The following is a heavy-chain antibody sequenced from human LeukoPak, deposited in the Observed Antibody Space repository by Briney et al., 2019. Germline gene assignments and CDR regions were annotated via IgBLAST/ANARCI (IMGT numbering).Heavy chain of an antibody. Sequence: GGSLRLSCAASGFTFDDYAMHWFRQAPGKGLEWVSGISWNSGSIGYADSVKGRFTISRDNAKNSLYLQMNSLRAEDTALYYCAKDIGYDVIAAHTAVGMDVWGQGTTVTVSS. CDR3: AKDIGYDVIAAHTAVGMDV. V-gene: IGHV3-9*01. CDR2: ISWNSGSI. D-gene: IGHD6-6*01. J-gene: IGHJ6*02. CDR1: GFTFDDYA.